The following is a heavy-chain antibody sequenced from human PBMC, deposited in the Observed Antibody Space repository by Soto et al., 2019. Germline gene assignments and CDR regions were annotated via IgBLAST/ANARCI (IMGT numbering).Heavy chain of an antibody. J-gene: IGHJ2*01. V-gene: IGHV3-33*01. Sequence: GGSLRLSCAASGFTSSSYGMHWVRQAPGKGLEWVAVIWYDGSNKYYADSVKGRFTISRDNSKNTLYLQMNSLRAEDTAVYYCARSKIAVAALGYFDLWGRGTLVTVSS. D-gene: IGHD6-19*01. CDR2: IWYDGSNK. CDR1: GFTSSSYG. CDR3: ARSKIAVAALGYFDL.